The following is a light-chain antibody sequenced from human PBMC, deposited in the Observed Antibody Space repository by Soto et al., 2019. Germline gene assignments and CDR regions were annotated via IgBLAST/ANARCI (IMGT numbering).Light chain of an antibody. CDR1: QSVSSN. CDR3: QQYGGSPRT. J-gene: IGKJ5*01. CDR2: AAS. Sequence: EIVMTQSPATLSVSPGERATLSCRASQSVSSNLAWYQQKPGQAPRLLIYAASTRATGIPARFSGSGSGTEFTLTISSLQSEDSAVYYCQQYGGSPRTFGQGTRLETK. V-gene: IGKV3-15*01.